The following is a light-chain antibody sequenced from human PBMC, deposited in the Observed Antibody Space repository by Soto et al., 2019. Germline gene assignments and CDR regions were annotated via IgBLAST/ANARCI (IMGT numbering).Light chain of an antibody. CDR3: QQYYRTPDT. J-gene: IGKJ2*01. Sequence: DIVMTQSPDSLAVSLGERATINCKSSQSVLHSSNNKNYLAWYQQKPGQPPKLLIYWASTRESGVPDRFSGSGSGTDFTLTISSLQAEDVAVYYCQQYYRTPDTFGQGTKLEIK. CDR1: QSVLHSSNNKNY. V-gene: IGKV4-1*01. CDR2: WAS.